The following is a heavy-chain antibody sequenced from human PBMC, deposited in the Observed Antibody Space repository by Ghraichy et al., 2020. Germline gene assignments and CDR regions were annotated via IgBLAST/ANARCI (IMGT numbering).Heavy chain of an antibody. J-gene: IGHJ4*02. D-gene: IGHD3-16*01. CDR1: GGSISSGGYY. CDR2: IYYSGST. Sequence: SQTLSLTCTVSGGSISSGGYYWSWIRQHPGKGLEWIGYIYYSGSTYYNPSLKSRVTISVDTSKNQFSLKLSSVTAADTAVYYCARGRNDYVWGSYPLGVDYWGQGTLVTVSS. V-gene: IGHV4-31*03. CDR3: ARGRNDYVWGSYPLGVDY.